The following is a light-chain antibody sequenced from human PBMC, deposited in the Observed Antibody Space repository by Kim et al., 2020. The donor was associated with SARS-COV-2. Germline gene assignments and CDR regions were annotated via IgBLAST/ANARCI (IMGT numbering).Light chain of an antibody. CDR1: KLGNKY. CDR3: QAWDSSTGV. Sequence: SSELTQPPSVSVSPGQTASITCSGDKLGNKYVCWFQQRPGQSPVLVIYQDAKRPSGIPERFSGSNSGNTATLTISGAQALDEADYYCQAWDSSTGVFGTGTKVTVL. CDR2: QDA. J-gene: IGLJ1*01. V-gene: IGLV3-1*01.